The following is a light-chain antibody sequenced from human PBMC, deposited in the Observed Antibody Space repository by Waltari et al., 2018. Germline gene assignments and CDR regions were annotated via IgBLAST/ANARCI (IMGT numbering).Light chain of an antibody. CDR3: LAWDYSLCGVV. V-gene: IGLV1-47*01. J-gene: IGLJ3*02. CDR2: GNN. Sequence: QSVLTQQPSASGTPGQRANISCFGSRSNIGRNYVYWYNQLPGMGPQLLTYGNNQEPSGVPDRCSASNSRTAATQAISGLLSEGEADYYWLAWDYSLCGVVFCGGTKLTVL. CDR1: RSNIGRNY.